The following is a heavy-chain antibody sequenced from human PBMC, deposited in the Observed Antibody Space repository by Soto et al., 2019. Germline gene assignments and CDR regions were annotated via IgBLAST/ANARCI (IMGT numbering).Heavy chain of an antibody. CDR1: GGTFSSSA. CDR3: ASLLRGYSGTGDY. J-gene: IGHJ4*02. CDR2: IIPIFGTA. V-gene: IGHV1-69*12. Sequence: QVQLVQSGAEVKKPGSSVKVSCKASGGTFSSSAISWVRQAPGQGLEWMGGIIPIFGTANYAQKFQGRVTITADESTSTAYLELSSLRSVDTAVYYCASLLRGYSGTGDYWGQGTLVTVSS. D-gene: IGHD5-12*01.